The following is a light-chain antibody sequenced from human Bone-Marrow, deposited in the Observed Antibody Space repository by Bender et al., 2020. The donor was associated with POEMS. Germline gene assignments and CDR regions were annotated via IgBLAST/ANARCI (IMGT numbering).Light chain of an antibody. CDR3: QAWDTYSVL. CDR2: QDT. J-gene: IGLJ2*01. V-gene: IGLV3-1*01. CDR1: DLGDKY. Sequence: SYEVTQPPSVSVSPGQTASITCSGDDLGDKYVAWYQQKPGQSPVLVIYQDTKRPSGIPERFSGSNSGNTATLTISGTQAMDEADYYCQAWDTYSVLFGGGTKLPVL.